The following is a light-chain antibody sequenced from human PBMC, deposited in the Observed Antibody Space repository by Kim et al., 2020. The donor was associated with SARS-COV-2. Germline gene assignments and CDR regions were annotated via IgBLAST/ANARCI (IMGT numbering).Light chain of an antibody. CDR3: QQYYTTPIT. Sequence: DIVMTQSPDSLAVSLGERATINCKSSQSVLYSSNNKNYLAWYQQKPGQPPKLLFYWASTRESGVPDRFIGSGSETDFTLTISSLQAEDVAVYYCQQYYTTPITFGQGTRLEIK. CDR2: WAS. CDR1: QSVLYSSNNKNY. V-gene: IGKV4-1*01. J-gene: IGKJ5*01.